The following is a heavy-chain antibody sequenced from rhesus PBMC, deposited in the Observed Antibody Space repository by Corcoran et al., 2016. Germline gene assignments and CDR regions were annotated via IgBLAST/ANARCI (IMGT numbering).Heavy chain of an antibody. CDR2: IYWEDDK. CDR3: ARRPTVTFDY. J-gene: IGHJ4*01. V-gene: IGHV2-1*01. Sequence: QVTLKESGPALVKPTQTLTLTCTFSGFSLSTSDISVGWIRQPPGKPLEWLAHIYWEDDKRYSTSLKSRLTISKDTSKNQVVLTMSNIGPVDTATYYCARRPTVTFDYWGQGVLVTVSS. D-gene: IGHD4-35*01. CDR1: GFSLSTSDIS.